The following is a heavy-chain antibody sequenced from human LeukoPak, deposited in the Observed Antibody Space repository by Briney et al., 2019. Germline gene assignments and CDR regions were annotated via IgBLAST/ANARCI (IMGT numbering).Heavy chain of an antibody. CDR1: GFTFSSYA. CDR2: ISGSGGST. D-gene: IGHD3-22*01. J-gene: IGHJ4*02. V-gene: IGHV3-23*01. Sequence: GGSLRLSCAASGFTFSSYAMSWVRQAPGKGLEWVSAISGSGGSTYYADSVKGRFTISRDNSKNTLYLQMNSLRAEDTAVYYCAKVPSYYYDSSGFWDYWGQGTLVTVSP. CDR3: AKVPSYYYDSSGFWDY.